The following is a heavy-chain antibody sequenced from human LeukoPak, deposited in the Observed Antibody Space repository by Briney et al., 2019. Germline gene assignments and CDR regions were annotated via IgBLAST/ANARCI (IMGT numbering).Heavy chain of an antibody. CDR1: GFTFSTYG. D-gene: IGHD3-22*01. CDR3: AKGGYYERPWYFDY. CDR2: ISDDGSNK. V-gene: IGHV3-30*18. J-gene: IGHJ4*02. Sequence: GRSLRLSCAASGFTFSTYGMHWVRQAPGKGLEWVAVISDDGSNKYYEDSVKGRFIISRDNSRNTVYLQMNSLRAEDTAVYYCAKGGYYERPWYFDYWGQGTLVTVSS.